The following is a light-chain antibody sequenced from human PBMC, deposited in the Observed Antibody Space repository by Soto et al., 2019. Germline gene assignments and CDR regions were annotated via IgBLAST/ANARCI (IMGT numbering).Light chain of an antibody. CDR2: DVS. Sequence: QSALAQPASVSASPGQSITISCTGTSSNVGTYNSVSWYQQHPGKAPKLLIYDVSNRPSGVSNRFSGSKSGNTASLTISGXXAEDEADYYCSSYTXXXTXXXXFGXGT. V-gene: IGLV2-14*01. J-gene: IGLJ3*02. CDR3: SSYTXXXTXXXX. CDR1: SSNVGTYNS.